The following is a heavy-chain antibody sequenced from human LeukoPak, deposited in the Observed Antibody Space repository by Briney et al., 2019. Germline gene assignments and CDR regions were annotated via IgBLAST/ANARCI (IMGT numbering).Heavy chain of an antibody. CDR2: ISYDGSNK. V-gene: IGHV3-30-3*01. Sequence: SXRLXCAASGFTFXSYAMHWVRQAPGXGLEWVAVISYDGSNKYYADSVKGRFTISRDNSKNTLYLQMNSLRAEDTAVYYCARKGARGSYFDYWGQGTLVTVSS. J-gene: IGHJ4*02. CDR1: GFTFXSYA. CDR3: ARKGARGSYFDY. D-gene: IGHD3-16*01.